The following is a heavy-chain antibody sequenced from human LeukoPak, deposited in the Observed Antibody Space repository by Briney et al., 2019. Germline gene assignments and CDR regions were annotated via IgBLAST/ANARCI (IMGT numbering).Heavy chain of an antibody. CDR2: IYHSGST. D-gene: IGHD3-10*01. Sequence: SETLSLTCAVSGGSISSSNWWSWVRQPPGKGLEWIGEIYHSGSTNYNPSLKSRVTISVDKSKNQFSLKLSSVTAADTAVYYCARVGGYGSGSYSDYWGQGTLVTVSS. CDR1: GGSISSSNW. CDR3: ARVGGYGSGSYSDY. J-gene: IGHJ4*02. V-gene: IGHV4-4*02.